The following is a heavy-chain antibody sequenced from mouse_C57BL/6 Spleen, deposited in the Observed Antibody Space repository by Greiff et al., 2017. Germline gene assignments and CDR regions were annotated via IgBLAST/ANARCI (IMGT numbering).Heavy chain of an antibody. CDR2: INYDGSST. Sequence: DVKLVESEGGLVQPGSSMKLSCTASGFTFSDYYMAWVRQVPEKGLEWVANINYDGSSTYYLDSLKSRFIISRDNAKNILYLQMSSLKSEDTATYYCAREAAYYSNYGLYWYFDVWGTGTTVTVSS. V-gene: IGHV5-16*01. J-gene: IGHJ1*03. CDR1: GFTFSDYY. CDR3: AREAAYYSNYGLYWYFDV. D-gene: IGHD2-5*01.